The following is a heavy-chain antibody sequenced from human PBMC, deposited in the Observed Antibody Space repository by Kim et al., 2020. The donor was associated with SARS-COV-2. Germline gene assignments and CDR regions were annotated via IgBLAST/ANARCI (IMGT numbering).Heavy chain of an antibody. Sequence: GGSLRLSCAASGFTFSSYWMSWVRQAPGKGLEWVANIKQDGSEKYYVDSVKGRFTISRDNAKNSLYLQMNSLRAEDTAVYYCARDGYSYGYYSSYYYGMDVWGQGTTVTVSS. CDR1: GFTFSSYW. V-gene: IGHV3-7*01. CDR3: ARDGYSYGYYSSYYYGMDV. D-gene: IGHD5-18*01. CDR2: IKQDGSEK. J-gene: IGHJ6*02.